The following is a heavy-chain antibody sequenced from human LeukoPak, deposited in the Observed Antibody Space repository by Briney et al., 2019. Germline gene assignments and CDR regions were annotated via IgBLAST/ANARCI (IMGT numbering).Heavy chain of an antibody. CDR3: ARDRPNYYGSDGHYYRRDGDY. Sequence: GGSLRLSCAASRFTFSDYYMSWIRQAPGKGLEWVSYISGSGSTIYYADSVKGRFTISRDNAKNSLYLQMHSLRAEDTAVYYCARDRPNYYGSDGHYYRRDGDYWGRGTLVSVSS. J-gene: IGHJ4*02. CDR2: ISGSGSTI. V-gene: IGHV3-11*01. CDR1: RFTFSDYY. D-gene: IGHD3-22*01.